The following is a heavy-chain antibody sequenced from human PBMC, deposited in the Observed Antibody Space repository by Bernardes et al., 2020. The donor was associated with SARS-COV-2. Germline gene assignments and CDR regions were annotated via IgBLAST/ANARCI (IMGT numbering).Heavy chain of an antibody. CDR3: ARDSTDGGFDP. Sequence: SETLSLTCAVYGGSFSGYYWSWIRQPPGKGLEWIGEINHSGSTNYNPSLKSRVTISVDTSKNQFSLKLSSVTAADTAVYYCARDSTDGGFDPWGQGTLVT. D-gene: IGHD3-3*01. CDR2: INHSGST. V-gene: IGHV4-34*01. J-gene: IGHJ5*02. CDR1: GGSFSGYY.